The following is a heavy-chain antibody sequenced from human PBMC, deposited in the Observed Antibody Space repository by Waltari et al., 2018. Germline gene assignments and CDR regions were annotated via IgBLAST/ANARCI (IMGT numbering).Heavy chain of an antibody. CDR2: IKQDGSEK. CDR3: ARSPYGELNFDY. Sequence: EVQLVDSGGRLVPPGRSLRLSCAAAGFTFGTYLMSWVRQAPGKGLEWVANIKQDGSEKYYVDSVKSRFTISRDNAKNSLYLQMNSLRAEDTAVYYCARSPYGELNFDYWGQGTLVTVSS. CDR1: GFTFGTYL. V-gene: IGHV3-7*01. D-gene: IGHD3-10*01. J-gene: IGHJ4*02.